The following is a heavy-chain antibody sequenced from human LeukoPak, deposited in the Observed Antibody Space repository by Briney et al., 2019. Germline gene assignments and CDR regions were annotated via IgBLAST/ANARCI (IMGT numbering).Heavy chain of an antibody. J-gene: IGHJ4*02. CDR1: GFIFSNYG. D-gene: IGHD4-23*01. CDR3: ARDVHGGAFDY. CDR2: INQDGSAK. V-gene: IGHV3-7*01. Sequence: GGSLRLSCAASGFIFSNYGMHWVRQVPGKGLEWVANINQDGSAKYYVDSVKGRFTFSRDNAMNSLFLQMNSLRAEDTAVYYCARDVHGGAFDYWGQGTLVTVSS.